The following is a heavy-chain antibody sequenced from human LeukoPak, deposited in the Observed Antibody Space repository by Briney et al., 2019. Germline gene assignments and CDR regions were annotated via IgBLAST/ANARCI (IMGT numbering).Heavy chain of an antibody. D-gene: IGHD6-19*01. CDR3: ARGYSSGFYMDV. J-gene: IGHJ6*03. Sequence: HPGGSLRLSCVASGFTFSSYSMNWVRQAPGKGLEWLSYISRSSTTINYADSVKGQFTSSRDNAKNSLYLQMNSLRAEDTAVYYCARGYSSGFYMDVWGKGTTVTVSS. V-gene: IGHV3-48*01. CDR2: ISRSSTTI. CDR1: GFTFSSYS.